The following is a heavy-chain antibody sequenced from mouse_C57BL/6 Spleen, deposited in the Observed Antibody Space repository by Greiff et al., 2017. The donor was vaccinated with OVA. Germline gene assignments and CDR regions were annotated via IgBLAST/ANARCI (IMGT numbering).Heavy chain of an antibody. CDR3: ANYDSDY. CDR1: GYTFTDYY. V-gene: IGHV1-26*01. D-gene: IGHD2-4*01. J-gene: IGHJ2*01. Sequence: EVQLQQSGPELVKPGASVKISCKASGYTFTDYYMNWVKQSHGKSLEWIGDINPNNGGTSYNQKFKGKATLTVDKSSSTAYMELRSLTSEDSAVYYCANYDSDYWGKGTTLTVSS. CDR2: INPNNGGT.